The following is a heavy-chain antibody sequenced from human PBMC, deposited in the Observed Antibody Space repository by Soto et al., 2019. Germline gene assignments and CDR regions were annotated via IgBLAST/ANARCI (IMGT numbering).Heavy chain of an antibody. CDR3: AKDIVKTSSWPAD. D-gene: IGHD2-2*01. CDR1: GFNFSSYG. Sequence: HVQLVESGGGVVQPGRSLRLSCAVAGFNFSSYGMHWVRQAPGKGLEWVAVISYDGSHKASADSVKGRFAISRDNSKNTLFLQMNGLRVEDTAVYYCAKDIVKTSSWPADWGQGTLVTVSS. J-gene: IGHJ4*02. V-gene: IGHV3-30*18. CDR2: ISYDGSHK.